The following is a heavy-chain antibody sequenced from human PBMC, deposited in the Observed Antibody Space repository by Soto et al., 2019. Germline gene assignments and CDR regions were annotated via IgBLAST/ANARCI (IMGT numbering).Heavy chain of an antibody. V-gene: IGHV4-34*01. CDR3: ARALGFGELLHRNWFDP. Sequence: PSETLSLTCAVYGGSFSGYYWSWIRQPPGKGLEWIGEINHSGSTNHNPSLKSRVTISVDTSKNQFSLKLSSVTAADTAVYYCARALGFGELLHRNWFDPWGQGTLVTVSS. CDR2: INHSGST. D-gene: IGHD3-10*01. CDR1: GGSFSGYY. J-gene: IGHJ5*02.